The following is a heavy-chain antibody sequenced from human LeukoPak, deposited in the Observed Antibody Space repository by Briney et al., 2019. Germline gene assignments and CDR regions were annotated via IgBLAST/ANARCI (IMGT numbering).Heavy chain of an antibody. CDR2: IYYDGST. J-gene: IGHJ4*02. D-gene: IGHD3-16*01. CDR3: ARQGEYTTSLGRKQFDY. CDR1: DDSISSYY. Sequence: PSETLSLTCTVSDDSISSYYWDWIRQSPGKGLEWIGNIYYDGSTHYNPSLKSRVTISVDTSKNQFSLKLSSATAADTALYYCARQGEYTTSLGRKQFDYWGQGTLVTVSS. V-gene: IGHV4-39*01.